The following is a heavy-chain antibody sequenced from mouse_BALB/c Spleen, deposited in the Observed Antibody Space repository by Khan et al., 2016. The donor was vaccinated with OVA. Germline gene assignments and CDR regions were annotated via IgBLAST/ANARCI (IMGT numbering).Heavy chain of an antibody. CDR1: GYSITSGYI. J-gene: IGHJ2*01. D-gene: IGHD2-3*01. CDR2: IYYSGIT. CDR3: ARDGYYFDY. V-gene: IGHV3-1*02. Sequence: EVQLVESGPDLVKPSQSLSLTCTVTGYSITSGYIWHWIRQFPGNKLEWMGYIYYSGITNYNPSLKSRISITRDTSKNQFFLQLNPVTTEDTATYYCARDGYYFDYWGQGTTLTVSS.